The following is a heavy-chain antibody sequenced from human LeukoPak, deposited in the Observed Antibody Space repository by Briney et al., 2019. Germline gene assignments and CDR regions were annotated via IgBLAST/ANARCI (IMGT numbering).Heavy chain of an antibody. CDR3: AKDFGVTMVRGVIGGINY. Sequence: GGSLRLSCAASGFTFRDYSMNWVRQAPGKGLEWVSGISWNSGSIGYADSVKGRFTISRDNAKNSLYLQMNSLRAEDTALYYCAKDFGVTMVRGVIGGINYWGQGTLVTVSS. V-gene: IGHV3-9*01. CDR1: GFTFRDYS. J-gene: IGHJ4*02. CDR2: ISWNSGSI. D-gene: IGHD3-10*01.